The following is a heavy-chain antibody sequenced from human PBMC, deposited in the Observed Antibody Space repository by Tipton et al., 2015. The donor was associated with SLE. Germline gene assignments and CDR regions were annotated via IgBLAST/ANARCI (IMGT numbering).Heavy chain of an antibody. Sequence: GLVKPSETLSLTCTVSGDSIGTYYWNWIRQSPGKGLEWIGNVYYVGSTNYNPSLKGRVTMSIDTSKNQFSLKLSSVTDVDTAVYYCARTAGRSVKLWYFDLWGRCTLVTASS. CDR1: GDSIGTYY. CDR3: ARTAGRSVKLWYFDL. CDR2: VYYVGST. D-gene: IGHD5-18*01. V-gene: IGHV4-59*12. J-gene: IGHJ2*01.